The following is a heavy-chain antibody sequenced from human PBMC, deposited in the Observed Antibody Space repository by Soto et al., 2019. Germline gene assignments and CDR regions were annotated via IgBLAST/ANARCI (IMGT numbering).Heavy chain of an antibody. Sequence: QITLKESGPTLVKPTQTLTLTCTFSGFSLSSSDVGVGWIRQPPGKALEWLALIYWDDDKRYSPSLKSRLTITKDTSRNQVVLTVTNLDPVDTATYYCVRASGGANSAYFDYWGQGTLVTVSS. CDR1: GFSLSSSDVG. D-gene: IGHD3-10*01. CDR3: VRASGGANSAYFDY. CDR2: IYWDDDK. J-gene: IGHJ4*02. V-gene: IGHV2-5*02.